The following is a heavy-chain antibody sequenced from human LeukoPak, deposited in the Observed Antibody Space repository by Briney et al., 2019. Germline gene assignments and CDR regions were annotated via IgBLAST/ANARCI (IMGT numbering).Heavy chain of an antibody. CDR2: IRHDGSNK. J-gene: IGHJ4*02. Sequence: GGSLRLSCAASGFTFSNFAMHWVRQSPGKGLEWVAFIRHDGSNKYYADSVKGRFIISRDKSKNTVYLQMDSLRGEDTAVYYCARDKGNTCIDNWGQGTLITVSS. V-gene: IGHV3-30*02. CDR3: ARDKGNTCIDN. CDR1: GFTFSNFA.